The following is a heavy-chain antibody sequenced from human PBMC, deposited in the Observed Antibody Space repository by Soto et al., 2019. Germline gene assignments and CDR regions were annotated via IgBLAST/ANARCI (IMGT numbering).Heavy chain of an antibody. J-gene: IGHJ4*02. Sequence: EVQLVESGGDLVQPGESLRLSCAASGLSFSTYWMSWVRQAPGKGLEWMASINEGGSEKFYVDSVKGRFTIARDNAKNSLYLQMNSLRAEDTAVYFCVRLSCSGGSCYSAFDYWGQGSLVTVSS. CDR2: INEGGSEK. V-gene: IGHV3-7*01. CDR3: VRLSCSGGSCYSAFDY. CDR1: GLSFSTYW. D-gene: IGHD2-15*01.